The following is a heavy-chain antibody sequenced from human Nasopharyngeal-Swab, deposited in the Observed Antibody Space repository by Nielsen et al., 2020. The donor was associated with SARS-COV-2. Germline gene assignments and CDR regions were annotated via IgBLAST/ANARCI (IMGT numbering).Heavy chain of an antibody. CDR2: IFSNVER. D-gene: IGHD1-26*01. CDR1: GFSLSNPRMG. V-gene: IGHV2-26*01. CDR3: ARPLNGHYRDEAFDI. J-gene: IGHJ3*02. Sequence: SGPTLVKPTETLTLTCTVSGFSLSNPRMGVSWFRQPPGKALEWLAHIFSNVERSYNPSLKSRLTISKDTSKSQVVLSMTNVDPLDTATYYCARPLNGHYRDEAFDIWGQGTVVTVSS.